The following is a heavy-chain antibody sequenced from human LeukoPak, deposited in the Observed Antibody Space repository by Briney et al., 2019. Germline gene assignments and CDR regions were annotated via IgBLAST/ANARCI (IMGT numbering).Heavy chain of an antibody. D-gene: IGHD2-15*01. CDR1: GFTFSDYY. CDR2: ISSSGSTI. CDR3: ARDSGSLGNDAFDI. J-gene: IGHJ3*02. V-gene: IGHV3-11*01. Sequence: GGSLRLSCAASGFTFSDYYMSWIRQAPGKGLEWVSYISSSGSTIYYADSVKGRFTISRDNAKNSLYLQMNSLGAEDTAVYYCARDSGSLGNDAFDIWGQGTMVTVSS.